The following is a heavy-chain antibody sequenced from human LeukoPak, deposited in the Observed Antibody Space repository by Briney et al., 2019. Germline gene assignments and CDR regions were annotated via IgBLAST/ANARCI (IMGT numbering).Heavy chain of an antibody. Sequence: PGGSLRLSCAASGFSFIIYGMHCVRQAPGKGLECVGAISDDGRRKDYADSVKGRFTISRDNSKDTLYLQMNSLRAEDTAVYYCAKRPSDYGDYVSYFDYWGQGTLATVCS. D-gene: IGHD4-17*01. CDR2: ISDDGRRK. V-gene: IGHV3-30*18. CDR1: GFSFIIYG. CDR3: AKRPSDYGDYVSYFDY. J-gene: IGHJ4*02.